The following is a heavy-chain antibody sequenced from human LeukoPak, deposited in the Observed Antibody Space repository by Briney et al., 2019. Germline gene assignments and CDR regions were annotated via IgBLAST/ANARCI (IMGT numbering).Heavy chain of an antibody. CDR3: ARHVSGYCSGGSCYGLDY. CDR1: GGSFSGYY. CDR2: INHSGST. V-gene: IGHV4-34*01. D-gene: IGHD2-15*01. Sequence: SSETLSLTCAVYGGSFSGYYWSWIRQPPGKGLEWIGEINHSGSTNYNPSLKSRVTISVDTSKNQFSLKLSSVTAADTAVYYCARHVSGYCSGGSCYGLDYWGQGTLVTVSS. J-gene: IGHJ4*02.